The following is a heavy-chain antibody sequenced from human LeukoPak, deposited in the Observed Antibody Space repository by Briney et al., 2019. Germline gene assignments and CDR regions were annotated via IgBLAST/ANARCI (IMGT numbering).Heavy chain of an antibody. CDR1: GYTFTSYD. Sequence: ASVKVSCKASGYTFTSYDINWVRQAPGKGLEWMGGFDPEDGETIYAQKFQGRVTMTEDTSTDTAYMELSSLRSEDTAVYYCATALSVVSGSYSGYWGQGTLVTVSS. V-gene: IGHV1-24*01. CDR2: FDPEDGET. CDR3: ATALSVVSGSYSGY. D-gene: IGHD1-26*01. J-gene: IGHJ4*02.